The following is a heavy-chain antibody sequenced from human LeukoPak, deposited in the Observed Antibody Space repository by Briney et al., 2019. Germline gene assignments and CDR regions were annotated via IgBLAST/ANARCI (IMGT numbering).Heavy chain of an antibody. V-gene: IGHV3-30-3*01. D-gene: IGHD3-10*01. CDR3: ASMVRGVIIGGAIE. CDR2: ISYDGSNK. CDR1: GFTFSSYA. J-gene: IGHJ4*02. Sequence: PGRSLRLSCAASGFTFSSYAMHWVRQAPGKGLEWVAVISYDGSNKYHADSVKGRFTISRDNSKNTLYLQMNSLRAEDTAVYYCASMVRGVIIGGAIEWGQGTLVTVSS.